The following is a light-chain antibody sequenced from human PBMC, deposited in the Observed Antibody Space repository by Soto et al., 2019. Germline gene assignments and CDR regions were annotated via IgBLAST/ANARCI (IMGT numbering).Light chain of an antibody. J-gene: IGKJ2*01. V-gene: IGKV1-39*01. CDR2: TTS. CDR1: HSISTY. CDR3: QQSYSSPYT. Sequence: DIRLTQSPSSLSASVGDRVTITCRASHSISTYLNWYQQKPGKAPSLLIYTTSSLQSGVPSRFSGSGSGTDFTLTIGGLQPADFAIYYCQQSYSSPYTFGLGTKVQIK.